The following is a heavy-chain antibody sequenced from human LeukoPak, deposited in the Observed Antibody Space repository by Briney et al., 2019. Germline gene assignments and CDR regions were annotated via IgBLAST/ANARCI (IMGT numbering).Heavy chain of an antibody. CDR3: ARQPEVSSSWIDGAFDI. CDR2: IYPGDSDT. V-gene: IGHV5-51*01. CDR1: GYSFTSYW. Sequence: GESLKISCKGPGYSFTSYWIAWVRQMPGKGLEWMGIIYPGDSDTRYSPSFQGQVTVSADKSISTAYLQWSSLKASDTAMYYCARQPEVSSSWIDGAFDIWGQGTMVTVSS. D-gene: IGHD6-13*01. J-gene: IGHJ3*02.